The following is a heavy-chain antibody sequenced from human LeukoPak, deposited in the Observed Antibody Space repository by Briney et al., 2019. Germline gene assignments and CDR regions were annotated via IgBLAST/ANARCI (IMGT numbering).Heavy chain of an antibody. CDR1: GGSISSGSYY. Sequence: SQTLSLTCSVSGGSISSGSYYWTWIRQPAGKGLEWIGRIYTSGSTNYNPSLKSRVTISVDTSKNQFSLKLSSVTAADTAVYYCARAGIAAAGTDWFDPWGQGTLVTVSS. V-gene: IGHV4-61*02. CDR3: ARAGIAAAGTDWFDP. CDR2: IYTSGST. J-gene: IGHJ5*02. D-gene: IGHD6-13*01.